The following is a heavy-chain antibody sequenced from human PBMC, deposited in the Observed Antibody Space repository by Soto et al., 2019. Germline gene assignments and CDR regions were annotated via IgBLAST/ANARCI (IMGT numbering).Heavy chain of an antibody. Sequence: QVQLVQSGAEVKKPGASVKVSCKVSGYTLTELSMHWVRQAPGKGLEWMGGFDPEDGETIYAQKFQGRVTMTEDTSTDTAYMALSSLRSEDSAVYYCSPADTVLARYGMDVWGQGTTVTVSS. CDR1: GYTLTELS. J-gene: IGHJ6*02. V-gene: IGHV1-24*01. CDR2: FDPEDGET. D-gene: IGHD5-18*01. CDR3: SPADTVLARYGMDV.